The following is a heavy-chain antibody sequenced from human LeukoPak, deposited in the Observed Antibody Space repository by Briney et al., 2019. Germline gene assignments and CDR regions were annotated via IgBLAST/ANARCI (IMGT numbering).Heavy chain of an antibody. D-gene: IGHD3-3*01. CDR3: ARTPTPYDPLGY. CDR2: INIDGRST. Sequence: GGSLRLSCAASGFTFSSYWMNWVRQAPGKGLVWVSRINIDGRSTNYADSVKGRLTISRDNAKNTLYLQMKSLRAEDTAVYYCARTPTPYDPLGYWGQGTLVTVSS. CDR1: GFTFSSYW. J-gene: IGHJ4*02. V-gene: IGHV3-74*01.